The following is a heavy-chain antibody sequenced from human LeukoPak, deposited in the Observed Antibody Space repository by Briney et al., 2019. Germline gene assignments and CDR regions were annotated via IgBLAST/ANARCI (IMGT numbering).Heavy chain of an antibody. V-gene: IGHV3-23*01. CDR3: ARTRLEDSSGYPIDY. CDR2: LSGSGDST. J-gene: IGHJ4*02. Sequence: ETLSLTCTVSGGSISSYYWSWVRQAPGKGLEWVSALSGSGDSTYYADSVKGRFTISRDNPKNTLYLQMNSLRAEDTAIYYCARTRLEDSSGYPIDYWGQGTLVTVSS. D-gene: IGHD3-22*01. CDR1: GGSISSYY.